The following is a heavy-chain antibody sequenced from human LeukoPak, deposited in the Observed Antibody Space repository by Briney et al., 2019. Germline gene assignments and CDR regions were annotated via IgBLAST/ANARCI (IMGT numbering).Heavy chain of an antibody. D-gene: IGHD3-10*01. CDR3: ARVLWFGELLPDDY. J-gene: IGHJ4*02. Sequence: ASVKVSCKASGYTFTSYGISWVRQAPGQRLEWMGWISAYNGNTNYAQKLQGRVTMTTDTSTSTAYTELRSLRSDDTAVYYCARVLWFGELLPDDYWGQGTLVTVSS. V-gene: IGHV1-18*04. CDR2: ISAYNGNT. CDR1: GYTFTSYG.